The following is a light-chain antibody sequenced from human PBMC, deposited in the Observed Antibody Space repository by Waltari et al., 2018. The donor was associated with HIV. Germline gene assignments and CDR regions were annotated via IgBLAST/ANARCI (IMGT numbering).Light chain of an antibody. Sequence: DIVMTQSPDSLAVSLGERATINCRSSQSILYSYNSNNYLAWYQHKPGPPPKLLIYWASTRESGVPDRFSGSGSGTNFTRTISSLQAEDVAVYYCQQYYATPLTFGGGTKVEIK. CDR2: WAS. CDR3: QQYYATPLT. V-gene: IGKV4-1*01. J-gene: IGKJ4*01. CDR1: QSILYSYNSNNY.